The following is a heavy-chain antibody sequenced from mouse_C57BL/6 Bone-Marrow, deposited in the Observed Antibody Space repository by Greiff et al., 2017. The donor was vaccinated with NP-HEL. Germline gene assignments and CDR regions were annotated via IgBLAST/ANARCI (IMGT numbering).Heavy chain of an antibody. CDR3: ARRDGSSYDWNFDV. V-gene: IGHV1-50*01. J-gene: IGHJ1*03. CDR1: GYTFTSYW. Sequence: QVQLQQPGAELVKPGASVKLSCTASGYTFTSYWMQWVKQRPGQGLEWIGEIDPSDSYTNYTPKFKGKATLTVDTSSSTAYLQLSSLTSEDSAVNYCARRDGSSYDWNFDVWGTGTTVTVSS. D-gene: IGHD1-1*01. CDR2: IDPSDSYT.